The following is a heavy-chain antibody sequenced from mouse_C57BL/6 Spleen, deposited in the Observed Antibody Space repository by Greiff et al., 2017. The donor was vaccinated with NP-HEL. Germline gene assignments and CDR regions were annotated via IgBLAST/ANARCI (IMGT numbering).Heavy chain of an antibody. CDR3: AYYSGIPAWCAY. V-gene: IGHV14-3*01. CDR1: GFNIKNTY. CDR2: IDPANGNT. D-gene: IGHD1-1*01. Sequence: EVKLLESVAELVRPGASVKLSCTASGFNIKNTYMHWVKQRPEQGLEWIGRIDPANGNTKYAPKFQGKATITADTSSNTAYLPLSSLTSEDTAIYYCAYYSGIPAWCAYWGQGTLVTVSA. J-gene: IGHJ3*01.